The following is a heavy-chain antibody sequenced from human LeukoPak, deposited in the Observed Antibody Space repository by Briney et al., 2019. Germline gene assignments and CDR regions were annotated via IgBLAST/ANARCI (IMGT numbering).Heavy chain of an antibody. D-gene: IGHD6-19*01. CDR2: INPNSGGT. CDR1: GHTFTGYY. Sequence: ASVKVSCKASGHTFTGYYMHWVRQAPGQGLEWMGWINPNSGGTNYAQKFQGRVTMTRDTSISTAYMELSRLTSDDTAVYYCARDMAAVAGQGYEYFDYWGQGTLVTVSS. V-gene: IGHV1-2*02. CDR3: ARDMAAVAGQGYEYFDY. J-gene: IGHJ4*02.